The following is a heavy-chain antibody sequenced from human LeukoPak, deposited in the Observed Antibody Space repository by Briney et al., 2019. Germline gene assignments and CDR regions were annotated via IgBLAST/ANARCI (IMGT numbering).Heavy chain of an antibody. Sequence: SETLSLTCTVSGGSISSYYWSWIRQPPGKGLEWIGYIYYSGSTNYNPSLKSRVTISVDTSKNQFSLKLSSVTAADTAVYYCARHGRPVGYCSSTSCLYFDYWGQGTLVTVSS. V-gene: IGHV4-59*08. CDR1: GGSISSYY. CDR2: IYYSGST. J-gene: IGHJ4*02. D-gene: IGHD2-2*01. CDR3: ARHGRPVGYCSSTSCLYFDY.